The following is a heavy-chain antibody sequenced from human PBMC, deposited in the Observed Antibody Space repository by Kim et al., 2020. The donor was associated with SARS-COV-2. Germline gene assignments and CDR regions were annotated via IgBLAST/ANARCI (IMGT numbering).Heavy chain of an antibody. CDR3: AREGGRYFDWSTPSYFDY. V-gene: IGHV3-21*01. D-gene: IGHD3-9*01. J-gene: IGHJ4*02. CDR1: GFTFSSYS. Sequence: GGSLRLSCAASGFTFSSYSMNWVRQAPGKGLEWVSSISSSSSYIYYADSVKGRFTISRDNAKNSLYLQMNSLRAEDTAVYYCAREGGRYFDWSTPSYFDYWGQGTLVTVSS. CDR2: ISSSSSYI.